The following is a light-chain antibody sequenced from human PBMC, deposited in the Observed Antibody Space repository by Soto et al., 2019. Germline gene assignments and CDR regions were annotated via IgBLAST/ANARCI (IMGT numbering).Light chain of an antibody. CDR1: QSVSSY. CDR3: QQRSNWPPVLT. CDR2: DAS. Sequence: EIVLTQSPATLSLSPGERATLSFRASQSVSSYLAWYQQKPGQAPRLLIYDASNRATGIPARFSGSGSGTDFTLTIRSLEPEDFAVYYCQQRSNWPPVLTFGGGTKVDIK. J-gene: IGKJ4*01. V-gene: IGKV3-11*01.